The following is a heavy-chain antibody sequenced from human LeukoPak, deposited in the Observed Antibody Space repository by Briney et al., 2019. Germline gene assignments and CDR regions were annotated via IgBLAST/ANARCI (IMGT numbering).Heavy chain of an antibody. CDR2: IVVGSGNT. CDR1: GFTFTSSA. CDR3: AAALYGGSGSYDVVDYYYGMDV. Sequence: GASVKVSCKASGFTFTSSAMQWVRQARGQRLEWIGWIVVGSGNTNYAQKFQERVTITRDMSTSTAYMELSSLRSEDTAVYYCAAALYGGSGSYDVVDYYYGMDVWGQGTTVTVSS. V-gene: IGHV1-58*02. J-gene: IGHJ6*02. D-gene: IGHD3-10*01.